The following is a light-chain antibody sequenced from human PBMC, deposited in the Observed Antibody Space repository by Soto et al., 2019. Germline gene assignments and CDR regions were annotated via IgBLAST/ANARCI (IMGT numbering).Light chain of an antibody. V-gene: IGLV1-51*01. J-gene: IGLJ2*01. Sequence: QSVLTQPPSLSAAPGQKVTISCSGSSSNIGNNYVSWFQQLPGTAPKLLIYDNNKRPSGIPDRFSGSKSGTSATLGIAGLQTGDEADYYCGTWDSSLRGSDVVIGGGTQLTVL. CDR1: SSNIGNNY. CDR3: GTWDSSLRGSDVV. CDR2: DNN.